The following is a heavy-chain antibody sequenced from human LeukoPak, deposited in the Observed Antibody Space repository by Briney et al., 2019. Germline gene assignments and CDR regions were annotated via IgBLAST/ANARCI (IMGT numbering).Heavy chain of an antibody. CDR3: ARHRWGSGSYPLAYYYYYMDV. J-gene: IGHJ6*03. V-gene: IGHV4-38-2*01. Sequence: PSETLSLTCGVSGYSMRSGYYWGWIRQPPGKGLEWIGSIYHSGSTYYNPSLKSRVTISVDTSKNQFSLKLSSVTAADTAVYYCARHRWGSGSYPLAYYYYYMDVWGKGTTVTVSS. CDR2: IYHSGST. D-gene: IGHD3-10*01. CDR1: GYSMRSGYY.